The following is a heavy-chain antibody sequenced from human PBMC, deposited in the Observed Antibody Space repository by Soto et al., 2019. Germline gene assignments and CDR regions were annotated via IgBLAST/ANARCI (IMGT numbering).Heavy chain of an antibody. CDR3: AKNGLDNSPSAIDS. D-gene: IGHD2-8*01. CDR2: ITGSGRDT. CDR1: GFTFRNNV. Sequence: SXRHSCASSGFTFRNNVLSWVRQAPGKGLDWVSGITGSGRDTYYADSVKGRFTISRDNSKNMVFLQMNSLRAEDTALYYCAKNGLDNSPSAIDSWGPGTLVTVSS. V-gene: IGHV3-23*01. J-gene: IGHJ4*02.